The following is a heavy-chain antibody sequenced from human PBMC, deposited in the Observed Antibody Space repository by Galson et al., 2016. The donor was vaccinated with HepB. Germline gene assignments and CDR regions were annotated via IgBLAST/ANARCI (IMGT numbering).Heavy chain of an antibody. CDR3: ATYYYDNYGYYPY. D-gene: IGHD3-22*01. V-gene: IGHV4-61*08. CDR1: GGSVSSGAYY. Sequence: SETLSLTCTVSGGSVSSGAYYWSWIRQPPGKGLEWLGYIYDSGITNYNPSLKSRDTISVDTSKNQFSLKLRSVTAADTAVYYCATYYYDNYGYYPYWGQGNLVTVSS. CDR2: IYDSGIT. J-gene: IGHJ4*02.